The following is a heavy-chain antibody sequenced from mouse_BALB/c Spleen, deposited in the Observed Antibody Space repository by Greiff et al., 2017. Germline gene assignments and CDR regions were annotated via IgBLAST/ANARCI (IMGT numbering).Heavy chain of an antibody. D-gene: IGHD1-1*01. CDR2: ILPGSGST. J-gene: IGHJ4*01. CDR1: GYTFSSYW. CDR3: ASNYYGSRGDAMDY. V-gene: IGHV1-9*01. Sequence: QVHVKQSGAELMKPGASVKISCKATGYTFSSYWIEWVKQRPGHGLEWIGEILPGSGSTNYNEKFKGKATFTADTSSNTAYMQLSSLTSEDSAVYYCASNYYGSRGDAMDYWGQGTSVTVSS.